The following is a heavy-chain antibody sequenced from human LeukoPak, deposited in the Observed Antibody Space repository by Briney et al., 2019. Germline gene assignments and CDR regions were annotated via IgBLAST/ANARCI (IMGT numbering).Heavy chain of an antibody. Sequence: SETLSLTCTVSGGSISSSSYSWGWIRQPPGKGLEWIGSIYYSGSTYYNPSLKSRVTISVDTSKNQFSLKLSSVTAADTAVYYCASLTPHYDFWSGYSNYWYFDLWGRGTLVTVSS. CDR2: IYYSGST. J-gene: IGHJ2*01. V-gene: IGHV4-39*01. CDR3: ASLTPHYDFWSGYSNYWYFDL. CDR1: GGSISSSSYS. D-gene: IGHD3-3*01.